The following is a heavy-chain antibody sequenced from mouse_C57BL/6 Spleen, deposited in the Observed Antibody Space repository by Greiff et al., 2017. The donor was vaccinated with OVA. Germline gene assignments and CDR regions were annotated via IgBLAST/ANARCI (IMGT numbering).Heavy chain of an antibody. J-gene: IGHJ2*01. CDR1: GFTFSDYY. Sequence: EVKLVESEGGLVQPGSSMKLSCTASGFTFSDYYMAWVRQVPEKGLEWVANINYDGSSTYYLDSLKSRFIISRDNAKNILYLQMSSLKSEDTATYYCARSWAYYFDYWGQGTTLTVSS. D-gene: IGHD3-1*01. CDR2: INYDGSST. V-gene: IGHV5-16*01. CDR3: ARSWAYYFDY.